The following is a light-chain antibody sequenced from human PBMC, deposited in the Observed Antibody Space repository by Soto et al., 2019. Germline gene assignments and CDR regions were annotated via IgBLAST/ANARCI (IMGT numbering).Light chain of an antibody. CDR3: TSYAGSNNFCV. CDR1: SSDVGDYDY. V-gene: IGLV2-8*01. J-gene: IGLJ1*01. CDR2: EVS. Sequence: HSVLTQPPSASGSTGLSVTISCIGTSSDVGDYDYVSWYQHHPGKAPKLIIYEVSKRPSGVPDRFSGSKSGNTASLTVSGLQAEDEADYYCTSYAGSNNFCVFGTGTKVTVL.